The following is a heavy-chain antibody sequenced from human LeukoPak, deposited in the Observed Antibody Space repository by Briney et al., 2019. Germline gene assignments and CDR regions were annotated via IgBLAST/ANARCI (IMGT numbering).Heavy chain of an antibody. J-gene: IGHJ4*02. CDR1: GFTFSSYD. CDR2: ISGNGGVI. D-gene: IGHD1-1*01. V-gene: IGHV3-48*03. Sequence: GGSLRLSCAASGFTFSSYDMHWARQAPGKGLEWLSYISGNGGVIQYADSVKGRFTISRDNAKNLLYLQMDSLRVEDTAIYYCARDPRTVRIWGQGTLVTVSS. CDR3: ARDPRTVRI.